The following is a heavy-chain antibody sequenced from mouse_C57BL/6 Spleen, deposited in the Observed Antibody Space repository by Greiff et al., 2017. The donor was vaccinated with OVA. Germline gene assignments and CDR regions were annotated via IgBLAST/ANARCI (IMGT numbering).Heavy chain of an antibody. CDR2: IYPGSGST. CDR1: GYTFTSYW. J-gene: IGHJ4*01. V-gene: IGHV1-55*01. Sequence: QVQLQQPGAELVKPGASVKMSCKASGYTFTSYWITWVKQRPGQGLEWIGDIYPGSGSTNYNEKFKSKATLTVDKSSSTAYMLLSSLTSVDSAVYYCASGSPDYWGQGTSVTVSS. CDR3: ASGSPDY.